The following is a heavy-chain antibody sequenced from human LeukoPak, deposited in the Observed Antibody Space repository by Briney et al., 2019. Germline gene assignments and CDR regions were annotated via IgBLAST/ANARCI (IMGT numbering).Heavy chain of an antibody. Sequence: SETLSLTCTVSGGSVSSSIYYWGWIRQPPGKGLEWIGSIYYSGSTSYNPSLKSLVTISVDTSKNPFSLKLTSVTAADTAVYYCASRNDILTGYVFDFWGQGTLVTVSS. D-gene: IGHD3-9*01. CDR1: GGSVSSSIYY. J-gene: IGHJ4*02. V-gene: IGHV4-39*01. CDR2: IYYSGST. CDR3: ASRNDILTGYVFDF.